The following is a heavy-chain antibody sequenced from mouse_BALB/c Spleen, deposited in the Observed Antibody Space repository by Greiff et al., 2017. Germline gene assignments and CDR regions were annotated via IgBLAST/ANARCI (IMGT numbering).Heavy chain of an antibody. CDR3: ARSCGNSIDY. CDR2: INPSTGYT. D-gene: IGHD2-1*01. J-gene: IGHJ2*01. Sequence: VQLMESGAELAKPGASVKMSCKASGYTFTSYWMHWVKQRPGQGLEWIGYINPSTGYTEYNQKFKDKATLTADKSSSTAYMQLSSLTSEDSAVYYCARSCGNSIDYWGQGTTLTVSS. CDR1: GYTFTSYW. V-gene: IGHV1-7*01.